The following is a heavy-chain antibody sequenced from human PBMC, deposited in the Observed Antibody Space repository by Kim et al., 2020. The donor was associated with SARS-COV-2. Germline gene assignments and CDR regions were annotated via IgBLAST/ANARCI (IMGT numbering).Heavy chain of an antibody. V-gene: IGHV3-48*02. Sequence: IYYADYGKGRFTISRDNAKKSLYLQMNSLRDEDTAVYYCASAGTRNWFDPWGQGTLVTVSS. CDR3: ASAGTRNWFDP. J-gene: IGHJ5*02. CDR2: I.